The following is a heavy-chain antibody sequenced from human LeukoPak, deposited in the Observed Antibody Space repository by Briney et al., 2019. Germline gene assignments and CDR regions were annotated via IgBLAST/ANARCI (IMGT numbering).Heavy chain of an antibody. J-gene: IGHJ4*02. Sequence: SQTLSLTCTVSGGSISSGSYYWSWIRQPAGKGLEWIGLIYTSGSTNYNPSLKSRVTISVDTSNNQFSLKLSSVTAADTAVYYCARGIVLMVYAEYYFDYWGQGTLVTVSS. CDR3: ARGIVLMVYAEYYFDY. V-gene: IGHV4-61*02. D-gene: IGHD2-8*01. CDR2: IYTSGST. CDR1: GGSISSGSYY.